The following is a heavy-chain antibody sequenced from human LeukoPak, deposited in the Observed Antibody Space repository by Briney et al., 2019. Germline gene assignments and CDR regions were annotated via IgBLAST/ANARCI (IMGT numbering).Heavy chain of an antibody. Sequence: SETLSLTCAVYGGSFSGYYWSWIRQPPEKGLEWIGELNHSGSTNYNPSLKSRVTISVDTSKNQFSLKLSSVTAADTAVYYCARDPSGYYFDYWGQGTLVTVSS. CDR3: ARDPSGYYFDY. V-gene: IGHV4-34*01. CDR1: GGSFSGYY. CDR2: LNHSGST. J-gene: IGHJ4*02. D-gene: IGHD6-25*01.